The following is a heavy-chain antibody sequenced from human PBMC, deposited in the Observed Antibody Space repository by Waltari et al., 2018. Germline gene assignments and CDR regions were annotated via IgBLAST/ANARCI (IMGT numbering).Heavy chain of an antibody. CDR2: IKQDGSEK. CDR3: ARLMVQGDLDY. Sequence: EVQLVESGGGLVQPGGSLRLSCAASGFTFSSYWMSWFRQAPGKGLGWVANIKQDGSEKYYVDSVKGRFTISRDNAKNSLYLQMNSLRAEDTAVYYCARLMVQGDLDYWGQGTLVTVSS. CDR1: GFTFSSYW. D-gene: IGHD3-10*01. V-gene: IGHV3-7*04. J-gene: IGHJ4*02.